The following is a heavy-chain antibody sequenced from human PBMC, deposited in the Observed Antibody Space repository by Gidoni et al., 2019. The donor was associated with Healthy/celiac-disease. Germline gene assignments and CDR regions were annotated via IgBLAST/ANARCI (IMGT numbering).Heavy chain of an antibody. J-gene: IGHJ4*02. Sequence: EVQLVESGGGLVKPGGSLRLSCAASGFTFSSYSMNWVRQAPGKGLEWVSSISSSSSYIYYADSVKGRFTISRDNAKNSLYLQMNSLRAEDTAVYYCAAHLDTVTTLPFDYWGQGTLVTVSS. CDR2: ISSSSSYI. D-gene: IGHD4-17*01. V-gene: IGHV3-21*01. CDR3: AAHLDTVTTLPFDY. CDR1: GFTFSSYS.